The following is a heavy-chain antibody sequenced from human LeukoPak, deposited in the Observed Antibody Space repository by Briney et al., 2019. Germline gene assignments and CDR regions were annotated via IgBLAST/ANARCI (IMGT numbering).Heavy chain of an antibody. J-gene: IGHJ4*02. Sequence: PGRSLRLSCAASGFTFSSYAMYWVRQAPGKGLEWVAIISYDGSNEFYADSVKGRFTISRDNSKNTLYLQMNSLRAEDTAVYYCARGTGGITIFGVVLWGQGTLVTVSS. CDR2: ISYDGSNE. V-gene: IGHV3-30-3*01. CDR3: ARGTGGITIFGVVL. CDR1: GFTFSSYA. D-gene: IGHD3-3*01.